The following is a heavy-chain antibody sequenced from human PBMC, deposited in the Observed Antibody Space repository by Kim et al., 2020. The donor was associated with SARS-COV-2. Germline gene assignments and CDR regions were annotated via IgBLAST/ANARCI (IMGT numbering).Heavy chain of an antibody. CDR3: ATDVSHFPYYYYGMDV. Sequence: ASVKVSCKVSGYTLTELSMHWVRQAPGKGLEWMGGFDPEDGETIYAQKFQGRVTMTEDTSTDTAYMELSSLRSEDTAVYYCATDVSHFPYYYYGMDVWGQGTTVTVSS. D-gene: IGHD3-3*02. V-gene: IGHV1-24*01. J-gene: IGHJ6*02. CDR1: GYTLTELS. CDR2: FDPEDGET.